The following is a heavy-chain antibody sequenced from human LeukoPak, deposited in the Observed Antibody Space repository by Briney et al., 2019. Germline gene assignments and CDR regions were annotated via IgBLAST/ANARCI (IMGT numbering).Heavy chain of an antibody. V-gene: IGHV3-30-3*01. CDR2: ISYDGSNK. Sequence: PGGSLRLSCAASGFTFSSYAMHWVRQAPGKGLEWVAVISYDGSNKYYADSVKGRFTISRDNSKNTLYLQMNSLRAEDTAVYYCAKDNDNYYYYGMDVWGQGTTVTVSS. CDR3: AKDNDNYYYYGMDV. J-gene: IGHJ6*02. D-gene: IGHD3-9*01. CDR1: GFTFSSYA.